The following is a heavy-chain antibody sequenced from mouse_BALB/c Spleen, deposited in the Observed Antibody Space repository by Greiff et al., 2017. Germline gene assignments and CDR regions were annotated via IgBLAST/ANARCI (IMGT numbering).Heavy chain of an antibody. CDR1: GFTFSSYG. J-gene: IGHJ2*01. CDR3: ARHEGNYYFDY. CDR2: ISSGGSYT. D-gene: IGHD2-1*01. Sequence: DVHLVESGGDLVKPGGSLKLSCAASGFTFSSYGMSWVRQTPDKRLEWVATISSGGSYTYYPDSVKGRFTISRDNAKNTLYLQMSSLKSEDTAMYYCARHEGNYYFDYWGQGTTLTVSS. V-gene: IGHV5-6*01.